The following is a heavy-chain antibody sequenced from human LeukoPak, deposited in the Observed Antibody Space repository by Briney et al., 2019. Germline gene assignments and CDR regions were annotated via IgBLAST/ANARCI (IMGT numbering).Heavy chain of an antibody. CDR3: ARVRGSVSSGWYTHFDY. CDR2: ISAYNGNT. CDR1: GYTFTSYG. V-gene: IGHV1-18*01. D-gene: IGHD6-19*01. J-gene: IGHJ4*02. Sequence: EASVKVSCKASGYTFTSYGISWVRQAPGQGLEWMGWISAYNGNTNYAQKLQGRVTMTTDTSTSTAYMELRSLRSDDTAVYYCARVRGSVSSGWYTHFDYWGQGTLVTVSS.